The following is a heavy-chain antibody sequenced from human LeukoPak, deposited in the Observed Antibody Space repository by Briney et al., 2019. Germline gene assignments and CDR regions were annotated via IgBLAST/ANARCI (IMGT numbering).Heavy chain of an antibody. CDR2: IYHSGST. J-gene: IGHJ5*02. D-gene: IGHD2-2*01. CDR3: ARGPVIPAAIGCWFDP. CDR1: GGSFTGSDC. V-gene: IGHV4-4*02. Sequence: PSETLSLTCAVSGGSFTGSDCWSWVRQPPGKGLEWIGEIYHSGSTNYNPSLKSRVTISVDNSKNQFSLKLSSVTAADTAVYYCARGPVIPAAIGCWFDPWGQGTLVTVSS.